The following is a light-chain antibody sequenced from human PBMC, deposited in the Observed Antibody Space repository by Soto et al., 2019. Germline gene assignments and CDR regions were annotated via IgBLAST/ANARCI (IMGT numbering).Light chain of an antibody. CDR3: QQADSFPLA. CDR1: QDIGNL. CDR2: FGS. V-gene: IGKV1-12*01. Sequence: DIQMTQSPSSVSASVGDRVTLTCRASQDIGNLLAWYQQKPGKAPKLLIYFGSILQTGVPSRFRGIASGTDCTLTISSLQPEDLATYDCQQADSFPLAFGRGTRVESK. J-gene: IGKJ2*01.